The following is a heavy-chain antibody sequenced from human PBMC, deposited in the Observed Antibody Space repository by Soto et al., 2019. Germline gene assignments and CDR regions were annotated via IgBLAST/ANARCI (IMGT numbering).Heavy chain of an antibody. J-gene: IGHJ6*02. V-gene: IGHV1-46*01. CDR3: ARTGEKRVPAATRYYYYGMDV. CDR1: GYTFTSYY. Sequence: VASVKVSCKASGYTFTSYYMHWVRQAPGQGLEWMGIINPSGGSTSYAQKFQGRVTMTRDTSTSTVYMELSSLRSEDTAVYYCARTGEKRVPAATRYYYYGMDVWGQGTTVTV. CDR2: INPSGGST. D-gene: IGHD2-2*01.